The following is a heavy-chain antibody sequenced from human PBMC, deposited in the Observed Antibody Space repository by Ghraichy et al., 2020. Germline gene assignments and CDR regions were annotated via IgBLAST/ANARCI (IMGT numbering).Heavy chain of an antibody. CDR2: ISSSSSSI. CDR3: AKSGSSRFDY. Sequence: GESLNISCTASGFTFSSYSMNWVRQAPGKGLECVAYISSSSSSIYYAASVKGRFTITRDNAKNSLYLQMNSLRDEDTAVYYCAKSGSSRFDYWGQGTLVTVSS. CDR1: GFTFSSYS. V-gene: IGHV3-48*02. J-gene: IGHJ4*02. D-gene: IGHD6-13*01.